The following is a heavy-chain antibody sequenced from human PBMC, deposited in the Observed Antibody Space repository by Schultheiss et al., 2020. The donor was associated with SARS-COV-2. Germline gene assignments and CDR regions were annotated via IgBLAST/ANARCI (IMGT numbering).Heavy chain of an antibody. V-gene: IGHV3-48*02. Sequence: GESLKNSCGASGFTFNTYSMNWLRQVPGKGLEWVSYVGGGGGPTYYAGSVKGRFTISRDNAKNSLYLQMNSLKDDDTAVYYCARDSNWAFDYWGQGTLVTVSS. CDR1: GFTFNTYS. D-gene: IGHD1-1*01. J-gene: IGHJ4*02. CDR2: VGGGGGPT. CDR3: ARDSNWAFDY.